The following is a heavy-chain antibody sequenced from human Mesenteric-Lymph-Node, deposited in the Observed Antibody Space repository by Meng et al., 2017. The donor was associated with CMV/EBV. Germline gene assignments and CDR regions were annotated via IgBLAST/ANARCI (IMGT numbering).Heavy chain of an antibody. J-gene: IGHJ4*02. CDR3: AKGGHNHYPN. CDR1: GFTFSSYA. CDR2: ISGSGGST. Sequence: GESLKISCAASGFTFSSYAMSWVRQAPGTGLEWVSAISGSGGSTYYADSVKGRFTTSSDNSKNTLYLQMNSLRAEDTAVYYCAKGGHNHYPNWGQGTLVTVSS. V-gene: IGHV3-23*01. D-gene: IGHD1-14*01.